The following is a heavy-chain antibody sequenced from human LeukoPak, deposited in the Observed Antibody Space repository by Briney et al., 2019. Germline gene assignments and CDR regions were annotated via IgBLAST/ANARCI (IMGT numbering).Heavy chain of an antibody. V-gene: IGHV3-7*01. CDR3: TRDRVTTSSWPRVEYYYMDV. D-gene: IGHD4-11*01. Sequence: GGSLRLSCAASGFTVTSNYMSWVRQAPGKGLEWVANIKQEGSEKYYVDSVKGRFTISRDNARNSLYLQMNSLRAEDTAVYYCTRDRVTTSSWPRVEYYYMDVWGKGTTVTISS. CDR1: GFTVTSNY. CDR2: IKQEGSEK. J-gene: IGHJ6*03.